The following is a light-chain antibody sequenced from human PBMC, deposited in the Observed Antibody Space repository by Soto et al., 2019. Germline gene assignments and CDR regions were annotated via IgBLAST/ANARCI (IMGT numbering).Light chain of an antibody. Sequence: DIHFTHSPSTLSLSLVERATISCRASQSVTSCVAWYHQKPGKDPTILLFDDSSLQSGVPSRFSSGRSGTAFTPSISSMQAHDFATYYCQLYDGHSAFTFGGGTKVDIK. CDR2: DDS. CDR3: QLYDGHSAFT. V-gene: IGKV1-5*01. CDR1: QSVTSC. J-gene: IGKJ4*01.